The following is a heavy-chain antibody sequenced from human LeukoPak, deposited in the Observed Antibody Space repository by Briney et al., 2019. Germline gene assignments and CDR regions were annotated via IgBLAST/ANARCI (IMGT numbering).Heavy chain of an antibody. CDR2: ISSSGNTI. CDR3: ARAGCSSTSCYEALNYYYYYYMDV. Sequence: GGTLRLSCAASGFTFSSYEMNWVRQAPGKGLERVSYISSSGNTIDYADSVKGRFTISRDNAKNSLYLQMNSLRAEDTAVYYCARAGCSSTSCYEALNYYYYYYMDVWGKGTTVTVS. J-gene: IGHJ6*03. CDR1: GFTFSSYE. V-gene: IGHV3-48*03. D-gene: IGHD2-2*01.